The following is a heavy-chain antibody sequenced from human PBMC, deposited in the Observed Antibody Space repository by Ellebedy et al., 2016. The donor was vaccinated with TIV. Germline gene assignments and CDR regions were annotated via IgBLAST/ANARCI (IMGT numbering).Heavy chain of an antibody. CDR1: GDSVSSNSAA. Sequence: SQTLSLTCAISGDSVSSNSAAWNWIRQSPSRGLEWLGRTYYRSKWYNDYATSVKSRITINPDTSKNQFSLQPNSVTPDDTAVYYCARDHFWCQSCLYVWGQGTTVTVSS. CDR2: TYYRSKWYN. D-gene: IGHD2-8*01. CDR3: ARDHFWCQSCLYV. V-gene: IGHV6-1*01. J-gene: IGHJ6*02.